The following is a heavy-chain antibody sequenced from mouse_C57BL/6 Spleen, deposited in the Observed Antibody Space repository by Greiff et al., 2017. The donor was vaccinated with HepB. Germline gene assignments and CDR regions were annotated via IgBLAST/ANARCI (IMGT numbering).Heavy chain of an antibody. CDR2: IYPGSGST. D-gene: IGHD2-4*01. V-gene: IGHV1-55*01. CDR1: GYTFTSYW. CDR3: ARHEYDWFAY. J-gene: IGHJ3*01. Sequence: QVQLQQSGAELVKPGASVKMSCKASGYTFTSYWITWVKQRPGQGLEWIGDIYPGSGSTNYNEKFKSKATLTVDTSSSTAYMQHSSLTSEDSSVYNCARHEYDWFAYWGKGTLVTVSA.